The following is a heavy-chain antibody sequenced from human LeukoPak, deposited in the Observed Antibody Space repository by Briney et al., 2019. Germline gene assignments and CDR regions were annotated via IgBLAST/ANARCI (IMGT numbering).Heavy chain of an antibody. Sequence: ASVRVSCKASGYTFTANYLFWVRHAPGQGLEWMGWINCNSGDIKYAQKFQDRVTMTRDTSISTDYMDLSSLTSDDTAVYYCTREDYWGQGTPVTVSS. CDR1: GYTFTANY. V-gene: IGHV1-2*02. CDR3: TREDY. CDR2: INCNSGDI. J-gene: IGHJ4*02.